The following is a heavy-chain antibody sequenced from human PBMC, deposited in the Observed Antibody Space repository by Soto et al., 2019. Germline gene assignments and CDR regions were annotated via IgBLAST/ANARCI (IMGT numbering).Heavy chain of an antibody. D-gene: IGHD3-22*01. Sequence: ASVKVSCKASGYTFTSYGISWVRQAPGQGLEWMGWISAYNGNTNYAQKLQGRVTMTTDTSTSTAYMELRSLRSDDTAVYYCARTSYDSSGYARFDPWGQGTLVTVSS. CDR3: ARTSYDSSGYARFDP. J-gene: IGHJ5*02. CDR1: GYTFTSYG. V-gene: IGHV1-18*01. CDR2: ISAYNGNT.